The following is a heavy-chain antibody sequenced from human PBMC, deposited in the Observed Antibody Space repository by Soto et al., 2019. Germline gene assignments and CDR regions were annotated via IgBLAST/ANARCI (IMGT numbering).Heavy chain of an antibody. D-gene: IGHD1-26*01. V-gene: IGHV4-30-4*01. J-gene: IGHJ4*02. CDR1: GGSISSGDYY. CDR3: ARDDGGSYARADY. Sequence: KASETLSLTCTVSGGSISSGDYYWSWIRQPPGKGLEWIGYIYYSGSTYYNPSLKSRVTISVDTSKNQFSLKLSSVTAADTAVYYCARDDGGSYARADYWGQGTLVTVSS. CDR2: IYYSGST.